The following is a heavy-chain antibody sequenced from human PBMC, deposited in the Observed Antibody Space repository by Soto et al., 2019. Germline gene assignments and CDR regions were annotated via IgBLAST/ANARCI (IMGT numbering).Heavy chain of an antibody. CDR2: TNSDGSDT. CDR3: ARDRGWSLFDY. Sequence: EVQLVESGGGLVQPGGSLRLSCAASGFTFSSYWMYWVRQAPGKRLVWVSRTNSDGSDTSYADSVKGRFTISRDNAKNTLYLQMTRLRAEDTAVYYCARDRGWSLFDYWGQGTLVTVSS. D-gene: IGHD6-19*01. V-gene: IGHV3-74*01. CDR1: GFTFSSYW. J-gene: IGHJ4*02.